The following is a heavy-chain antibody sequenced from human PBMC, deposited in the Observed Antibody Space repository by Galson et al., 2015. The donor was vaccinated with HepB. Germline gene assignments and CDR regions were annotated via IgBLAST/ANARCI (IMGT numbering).Heavy chain of an antibody. CDR3: ARFSGAYRHTFDY. CDR1: GGSIGSYY. CDR2: INHSGGT. V-gene: IGHV4-34*01. J-gene: IGHJ4*02. Sequence: TLSLTCTVSGGSIGSYYWSWIRQPPGKGLEWIGEINHSGGTNYNPSLKSRVTISLDTSKNQFSLELRSVTAADTAIYYCARFSGAYRHTFDYWGQGTLVTVSS. D-gene: IGHD1-26*01.